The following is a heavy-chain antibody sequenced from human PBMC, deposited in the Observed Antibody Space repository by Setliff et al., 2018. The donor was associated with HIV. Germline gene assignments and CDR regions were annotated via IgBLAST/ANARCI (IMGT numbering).Heavy chain of an antibody. Sequence: PSETLSLTCAVSGASTSSSYWWNWVRQPPGKGLEWIGEISHSGTTNYNPSLKSRVSISVDKSKNQFLLKLNSVTAADTAVYYCARGYDFWSGKAPHWFDPWGQGTLVTVSS. CDR1: GASTSSSYW. CDR2: ISHSGTT. CDR3: ARGYDFWSGKAPHWFDP. D-gene: IGHD3-3*01. J-gene: IGHJ5*02. V-gene: IGHV4-4*02.